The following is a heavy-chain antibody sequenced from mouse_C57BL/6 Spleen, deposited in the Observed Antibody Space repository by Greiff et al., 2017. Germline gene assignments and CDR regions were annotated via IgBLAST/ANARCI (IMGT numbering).Heavy chain of an antibody. CDR1: GFNIKDDY. CDR2: IDPENGDT. Sequence: VQLKQSGAELVRPGASVKLSCTASGFNIKDDYMHWVKQRPEQGLEWIGWIDPENGDTEYASKFQGKATITADTTSNTAYLQLSSRTSEDTAVDYCTTEDDGFAYGGQGTLVTVSA. V-gene: IGHV14-4*01. D-gene: IGHD1-1*01. CDR3: TTEDDGFAY. J-gene: IGHJ3*01.